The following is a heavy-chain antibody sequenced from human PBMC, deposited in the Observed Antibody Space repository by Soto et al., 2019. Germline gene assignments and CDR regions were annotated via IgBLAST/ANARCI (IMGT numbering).Heavy chain of an antibody. CDR2: ISYDGSNK. Sequence: GGSLRLSCAASGFTFSSYAMHWVRQAPGKGLEWVAVISYDGSNKYYADSVKGRFTISRDNSKNTLYLQMNSLRAEDTAVYYCARDPHIVVVTASLFDYWGQGTLVTVSS. V-gene: IGHV3-30-3*01. D-gene: IGHD2-21*02. CDR3: ARDPHIVVVTASLFDY. CDR1: GFTFSSYA. J-gene: IGHJ4*02.